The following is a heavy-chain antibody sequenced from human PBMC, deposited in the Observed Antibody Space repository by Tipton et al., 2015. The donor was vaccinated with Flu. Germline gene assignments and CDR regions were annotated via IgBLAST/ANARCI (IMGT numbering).Heavy chain of an antibody. Sequence: LRLSCTVSGGSISSSSYYWGWIRQPPGKGLEWIGSIYYSGSTYYNPSLKSRVTISVDTSKNQFSLKLSSVTAADTAVYYCARLYSGYDQGYSGSWPDYWGQGTLVTVSS. D-gene: IGHD5-12*01. J-gene: IGHJ4*02. CDR2: IYYSGST. CDR3: ARLYSGYDQGYSGSWPDY. CDR1: GGSISSSSYY. V-gene: IGHV4-39*07.